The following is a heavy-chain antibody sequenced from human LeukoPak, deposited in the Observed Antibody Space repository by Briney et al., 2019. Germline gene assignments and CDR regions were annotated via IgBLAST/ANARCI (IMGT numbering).Heavy chain of an antibody. CDR2: INPSGGST. CDR3: ASGSYLDAFDI. D-gene: IGHD1-26*01. CDR1: GYTFTSYY. Sequence: ASVKVSYKASGYTFTSYYMHWVRQAPGQGLEWMGIINPSGGSTSYAQKFQGRVTMTRDTSTSTVYMELSSLRSEDTAVYYCASGSYLDAFDIWGQGTMVTVSS. V-gene: IGHV1-46*03. J-gene: IGHJ3*02.